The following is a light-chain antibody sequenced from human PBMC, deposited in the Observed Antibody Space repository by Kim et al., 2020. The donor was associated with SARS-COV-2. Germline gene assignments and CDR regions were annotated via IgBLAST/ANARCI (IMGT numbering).Light chain of an antibody. Sequence: QSVLTQPPSASGTPGQRATISCSGSTSNIGSHYVYWYQQLPGTAPKLLIYRTNQRPSGVPDRFSGSKSGTSASLAISGVRSEDEADYYCAAWDDSLSRPVFGGGTKLTVL. CDR2: RTN. V-gene: IGLV1-47*01. J-gene: IGLJ3*02. CDR3: AAWDDSLSRPV. CDR1: TSNIGSHY.